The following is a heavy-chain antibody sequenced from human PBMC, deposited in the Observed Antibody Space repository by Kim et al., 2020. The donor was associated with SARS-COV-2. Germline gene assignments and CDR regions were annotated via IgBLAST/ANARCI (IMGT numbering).Heavy chain of an antibody. J-gene: IGHJ3*02. V-gene: IGHV3-23*01. D-gene: IGHD5-18*01. CDR3: AKCQYSYGSDAFDI. Sequence: GDSGKGRFTSSRDNTKNTLYLQMNSVGGDDTALYYCAKCQYSYGSDAFDIWGQGTLVSVSS.